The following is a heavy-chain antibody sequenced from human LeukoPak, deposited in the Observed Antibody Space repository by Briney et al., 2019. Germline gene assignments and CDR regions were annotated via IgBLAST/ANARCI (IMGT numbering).Heavy chain of an antibody. D-gene: IGHD6-19*01. CDR2: ISAYNGNT. CDR1: GGTFSSYA. Sequence: ASVKVSCKASGGTFSSYAISWVRQAPGQGLEWMGWISAYNGNTNYAQKLQGRVTMTTDTSTSTAYMERRSLRSDDTAVYYCARDHSVAGFDYWGQGTLVTVSS. CDR3: ARDHSVAGFDY. V-gene: IGHV1-18*01. J-gene: IGHJ4*02.